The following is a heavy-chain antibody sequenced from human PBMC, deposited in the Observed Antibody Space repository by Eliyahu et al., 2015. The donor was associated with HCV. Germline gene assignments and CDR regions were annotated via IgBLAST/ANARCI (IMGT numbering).Heavy chain of an antibody. D-gene: IGHD2-2*01. CDR1: GFTXSGYW. Sequence: EVHLLESGGDLVQPGGSLRLSCAATGFTXSGYWXTWAXQAPGKGLEWVANINQDGSEIYYVDSVKGRFTISRDNAKSSLWLQMNSLRVEDTALYYCARGNAMDWGQGTLVTVSS. V-gene: IGHV3-7*04. CDR2: INQDGSEI. CDR3: ARGNAMD. J-gene: IGHJ4*02.